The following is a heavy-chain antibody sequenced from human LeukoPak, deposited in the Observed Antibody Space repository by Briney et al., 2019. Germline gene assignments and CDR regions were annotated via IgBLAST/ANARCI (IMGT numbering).Heavy chain of an antibody. J-gene: IGHJ3*02. V-gene: IGHV5-51*01. D-gene: IGHD3-10*01. CDR1: GYSFTSYW. Sequence: GESLKISCKGSGYSFTSYWIGWVRQMPGKGLEWMGIIYPGDSDTRYSPSFQGQVTISADKSISTAYLQWSSLKASDTAMYYCATHYNMVQGVTNDAFDIWGQGTMVTVSS. CDR2: IYPGDSDT. CDR3: ATHYNMVQGVTNDAFDI.